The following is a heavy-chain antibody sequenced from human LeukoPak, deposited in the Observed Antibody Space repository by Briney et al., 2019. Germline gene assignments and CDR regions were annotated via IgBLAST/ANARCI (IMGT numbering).Heavy chain of an antibody. CDR3: AKGKNTGSYLSHVDY. J-gene: IGHJ4*02. V-gene: IGHV3-43*01. Sequence: PGGSLRLSCAASGFTFSSHSMNWVRQAPGKGLEWVSLITWDGGSTYYADSVKGRFTISRDNSKNSLYLQMNSLRAEDTALYYCAKGKNTGSYLSHVDYWGQGTLVTVSS. CDR2: ITWDGGST. CDR1: GFTFSSHS. D-gene: IGHD3-10*01.